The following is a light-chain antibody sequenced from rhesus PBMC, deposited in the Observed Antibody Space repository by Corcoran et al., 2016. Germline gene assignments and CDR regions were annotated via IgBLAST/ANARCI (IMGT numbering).Light chain of an antibody. CDR1: QDSSIW. CDR2: KAS. Sequence: DIQMTQSPSSLSASVGDRVTITCRASQDSSIWLAWYQQKPGKAPNLLIYKASTLQSGVPSRVSGSGSGTEFTPTISSLQPEDFSTYYIQQHHTTPRTFGPGTKVEIK. J-gene: IGKJ1*01. CDR3: QQHHTTPRT. V-gene: IGKV1-21*01.